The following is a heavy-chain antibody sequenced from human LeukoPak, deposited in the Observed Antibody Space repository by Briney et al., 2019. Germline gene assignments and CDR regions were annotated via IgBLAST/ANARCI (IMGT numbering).Heavy chain of an antibody. V-gene: IGHV4-38-2*01. J-gene: IGHJ5*02. CDR1: GYSISSGYY. CDR3: ARRSVYHYSGSYLIRGWFDP. CDR2: IYQRGST. D-gene: IGHD3-10*01. Sequence: SETLSLPCAVSGYSISSGYYWGWLRQPPGKGLEWIGRIYQRGSTYYNPSLKSRVTISVDTSKSQFSLQLSSVTAADTAVYYCARRSVYHYSGSYLIRGWFDPWGQGTLVTVSS.